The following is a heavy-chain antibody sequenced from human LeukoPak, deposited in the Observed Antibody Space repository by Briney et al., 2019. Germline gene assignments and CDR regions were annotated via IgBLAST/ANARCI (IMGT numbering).Heavy chain of an antibody. CDR3: ARDGGRGVLDY. CDR1: GFTFSSYG. CDR2: IRYDGSDK. V-gene: IGHV3-30*02. J-gene: IGHJ4*02. Sequence: GGSLRLSCAASGFTFSSYGMHWVRQAPGKGLEWVTFIRYDGSDKYYVDSVEGRFTISRDNSKNTLYLQMNSLRPEDTALYYCARDGGRGVLDYWGQGTLVIVSS. D-gene: IGHD1-26*01.